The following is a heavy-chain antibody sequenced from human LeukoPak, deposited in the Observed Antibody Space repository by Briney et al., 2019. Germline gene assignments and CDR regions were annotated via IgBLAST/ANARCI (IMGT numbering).Heavy chain of an antibody. J-gene: IGHJ4*02. V-gene: IGHV3-30-3*01. CDR2: IAYDGGEK. Sequence: PGGSLRLSCAASGFTFSNYVMHWVRQAPCKGQEWVALIAYDGGEKYYADSVKGRFTISRDNSKNTLYLQMNSLRAEDTAMFYCARARGDSSPASRYFDYWGQGALVTVSS. CDR1: GFTFSNYV. D-gene: IGHD5-18*01. CDR3: ARARGDSSPASRYFDY.